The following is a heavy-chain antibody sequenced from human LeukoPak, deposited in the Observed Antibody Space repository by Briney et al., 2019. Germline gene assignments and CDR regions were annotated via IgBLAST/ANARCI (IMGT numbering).Heavy chain of an antibody. CDR1: GGSISGFY. CDR2: IYYSGSA. CDR3: ARDRDSSGWFDY. D-gene: IGHD6-19*01. J-gene: IGHJ4*02. V-gene: IGHV4-59*01. Sequence: PSETLSLTCTVSGGSISGFYWGWIRQPPGKGLEWIGFIYYSGSANYNPSLKSRVTMSVDTSKNQFSLKLSSVTAADTALYYCARDRDSSGWFDYWGQGTLVTVSS.